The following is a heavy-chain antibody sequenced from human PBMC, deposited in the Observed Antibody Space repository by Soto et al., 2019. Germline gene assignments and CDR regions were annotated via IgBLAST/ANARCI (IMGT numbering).Heavy chain of an antibody. Sequence: PSETLSLTCTVSGGSISSSSYYWGWIRQPPGKGLEWIGSIYYSGSTYYNPSLKSRVTISVDTSKNQFSLKLSSVTAADTAVYYCARLRPTPSGFDYWGQGTLVTVSS. D-gene: IGHD3-10*01. CDR3: ARLRPTPSGFDY. V-gene: IGHV4-39*01. CDR2: IYYSGST. J-gene: IGHJ4*02. CDR1: GGSISSSSYY.